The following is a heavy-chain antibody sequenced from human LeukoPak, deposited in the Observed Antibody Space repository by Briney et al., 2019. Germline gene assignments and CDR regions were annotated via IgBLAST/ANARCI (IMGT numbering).Heavy chain of an antibody. CDR2: INPNSGGT. J-gene: IGHJ4*02. Sequence: GASVKVSCKASGYTFTSYDINWVRQAPGQGLEWMGWINPNSGGTNYAQKFQGRVTMTRDTSISTAYMELSRLRSDDTAVYYCARAPDDSSTPDYWGQGTLVTVSS. CDR3: ARAPDDSSTPDY. CDR1: GYTFTSYD. V-gene: IGHV1-2*02. D-gene: IGHD3-22*01.